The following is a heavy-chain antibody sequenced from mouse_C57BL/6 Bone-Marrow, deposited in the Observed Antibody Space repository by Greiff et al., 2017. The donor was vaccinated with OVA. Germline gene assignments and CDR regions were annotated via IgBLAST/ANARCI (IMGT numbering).Heavy chain of an antibody. V-gene: IGHV2-2*01. J-gene: IGHJ3*01. Sequence: VQVVESGPGLVQPSQSLSITCTVSGFSLTSYGVHWVRQSPGKGLEWLGVIWSGGSTDSNAAFISRLSISKDNSKSKVFFKMNSLQADDTAIYYCAPHDYDAYWGKGTLVTVSA. CDR3: APHDYDAY. CDR1: GFSLTSYG. D-gene: IGHD2-4*01. CDR2: IWSGGST.